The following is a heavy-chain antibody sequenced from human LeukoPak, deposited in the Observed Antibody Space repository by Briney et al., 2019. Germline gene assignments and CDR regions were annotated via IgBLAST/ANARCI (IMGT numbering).Heavy chain of an antibody. CDR2: IYYSGST. V-gene: IGHV4-59*01. D-gene: IGHD5-18*01. CDR3: ARGAAGYSYG. CDR1: GGSISSYY. J-gene: IGHJ4*02. Sequence: SETLSLTCTVSGGSISSYYWSWIRQPPGKGLEWIGHIYYSGSTNYNPSLKSRVTISIDTSKNQFSLRLSSVTAGDTAVYYCARGAAGYSYGWGQGTLVTVSS.